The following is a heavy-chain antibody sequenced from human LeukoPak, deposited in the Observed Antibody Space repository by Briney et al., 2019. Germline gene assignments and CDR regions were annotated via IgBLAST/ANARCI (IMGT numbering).Heavy chain of an antibody. CDR2: ISANNIST. Sequence: RASVKVSCKASGYTFSSYGISWVRQAPGQGLEWMGWISANNISTNYAQKLQGRVTMTTDTSTSTAYMELRSLRSDDTAVYYCASVYFDFWGQGTLVTVSS. CDR1: GYTFSSYG. CDR3: ASVYFDF. V-gene: IGHV1-18*01. J-gene: IGHJ4*02.